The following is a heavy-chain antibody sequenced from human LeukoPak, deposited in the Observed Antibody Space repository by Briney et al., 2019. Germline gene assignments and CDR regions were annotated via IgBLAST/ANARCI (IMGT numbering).Heavy chain of an antibody. CDR3: ASLFSGWLFNDY. V-gene: IGHV4-61*02. CDR1: GGSISSGSYY. Sequence: PSQTLSLTCTASGGSISSGSYYWSWIRQPAGKGLEWIGRIYTSGSTNYNPSLKSRVTISVDTSKNQFSLKLSSVTAADTAVCYCASLFSGWLFNDYWGQGTLVTVSS. J-gene: IGHJ4*02. D-gene: IGHD3-9*01. CDR2: IYTSGST.